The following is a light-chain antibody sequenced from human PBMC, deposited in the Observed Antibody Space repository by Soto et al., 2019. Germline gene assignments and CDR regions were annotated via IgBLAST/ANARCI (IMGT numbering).Light chain of an antibody. CDR3: QSYDTTTVV. CDR2: KNN. V-gene: IGLV6-57*04. Sequence: NFMLTQPHSVSESPGKTVTIYCSRSSGGIASNYVQWYQQRPGSAPTTVIYKNNQRPSGVPARFSGSTDGSSNSASLTISGLQIEDEADYYCQSYDTTTVVFGGGTKLTVL. CDR1: SGGIASNY. J-gene: IGLJ2*01.